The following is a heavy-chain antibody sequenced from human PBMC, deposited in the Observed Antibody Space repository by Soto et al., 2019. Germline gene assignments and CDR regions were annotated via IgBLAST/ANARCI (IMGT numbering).Heavy chain of an antibody. CDR3: ARDSDYYDRKPHYYYGMDG. CDR2: IWYDGSNK. J-gene: IGHJ6*04. D-gene: IGHD3-22*01. CDR1: GFTFSSYG. Sequence: PGGSLRLSCAASGFTFSSYGMHWVRQAPGKGLEWVAVIWYDGSNKYYADSVKGRFTISRDNSKNTLYLQVNSLRAEDTAVYYCARDSDYYDRKPHYYYGMDGWGKGTTVTVSS. V-gene: IGHV3-33*01.